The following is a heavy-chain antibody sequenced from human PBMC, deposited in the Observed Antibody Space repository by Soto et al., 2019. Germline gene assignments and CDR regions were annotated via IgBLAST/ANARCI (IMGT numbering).Heavy chain of an antibody. CDR1: GYPFTSSG. J-gene: IGHJ6*02. CDR3: ATDPYCGSAPGCSALDA. D-gene: IGHD2-21*01. Sequence: GASVKVSCKASGYPFTSSGFSWVRQAPGQGLEWLGWISAYNGNTLYARKFKGRVTMTTDTSTSTAYMELGSLRSDDTAVYYCATDPYCGSAPGCSALDAWGQGTTVTVSS. CDR2: ISAYNGNT. V-gene: IGHV1-18*04.